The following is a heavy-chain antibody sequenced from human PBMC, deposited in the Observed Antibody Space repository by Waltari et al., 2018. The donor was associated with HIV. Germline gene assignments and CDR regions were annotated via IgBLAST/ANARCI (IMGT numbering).Heavy chain of an antibody. CDR1: GYMFTSYA. J-gene: IGHJ4*02. CDR3: ARGANGDLSY. D-gene: IGHD4-17*01. Sequence: QVQLVQSGAEMQKPGASVKVSCKASGYMFTSYAVNWVRQATGQGLEWMGWMNPNSVKTGYGAQFQGRVTMTRNTSISTAYMELSSLTYDDTAVYYCARGANGDLSYWGQGALVTVSS. CDR2: MNPNSVKT. V-gene: IGHV1-8*01.